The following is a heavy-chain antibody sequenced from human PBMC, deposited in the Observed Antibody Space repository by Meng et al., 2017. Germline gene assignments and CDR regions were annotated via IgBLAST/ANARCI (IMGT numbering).Heavy chain of an antibody. D-gene: IGHD1-26*01. V-gene: IGHV1-3*01. Sequence: ASVKVSCKASGYTFTSYAMHWVRQAPGQRLEWRGWINAGNGNTKYSQKFQGRVTITRDTSASTAYMELSSLRSEDTAVYYCARDRVVGATSWFDPWGQGTLVTVSS. CDR3: ARDRVVGATSWFDP. CDR2: INAGNGNT. J-gene: IGHJ5*02. CDR1: GYTFTSYA.